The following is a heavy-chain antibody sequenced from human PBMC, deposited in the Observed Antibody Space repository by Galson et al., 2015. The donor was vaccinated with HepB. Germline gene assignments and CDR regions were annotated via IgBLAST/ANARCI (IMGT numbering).Heavy chain of an antibody. CDR1: GFSLTTRGVC. V-gene: IGHV2-70*11. Sequence: PALVKPTQTLTLTCTFSGFSLTTRGVCLSWIRQPPGKALEWLARIDGDDDKYYSTSLKTRLTISKDTSKNQVVLTMTNMDPVDTATYFCARISSTYWYFDLWGRGTLVTVSS. J-gene: IGHJ2*01. CDR2: IDGDDDK. CDR3: ARISSTYWYFDL.